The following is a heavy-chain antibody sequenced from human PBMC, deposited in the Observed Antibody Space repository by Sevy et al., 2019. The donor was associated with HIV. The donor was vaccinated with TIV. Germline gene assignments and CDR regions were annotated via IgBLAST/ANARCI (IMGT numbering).Heavy chain of an antibody. CDR3: AKATYYYGSGSYFPDY. V-gene: IGHV3-23*01. Sequence: GGSLRLSCAASGFTFSSYAMSWVRQAPGKGLEWVSAIRGSGASTYYADSVKGRFTISRDNSKNTLYLQMNSLRAEDTAVYYCAKATYYYGSGSYFPDYWGQGTLVTVSS. J-gene: IGHJ4*02. CDR1: GFTFSSYA. CDR2: IRGSGAST. D-gene: IGHD3-10*01.